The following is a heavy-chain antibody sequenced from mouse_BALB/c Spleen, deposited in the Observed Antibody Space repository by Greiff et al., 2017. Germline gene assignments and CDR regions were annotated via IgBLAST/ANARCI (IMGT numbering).Heavy chain of an antibody. J-gene: IGHJ4*01. CDR1: GFNIKDYY. Sequence: EVKLQESGAELVRPGALVKLSCKASGFNIKDYYMHWVKQRPEQGLEWIGWIDPENGNTIYDPKFQGKASITADTSSNTAYLQLSSLTSEDTAVYYCARFGLAMDYWGQGTSVTVSS. V-gene: IGHV14-1*02. D-gene: IGHD3-3*01. CDR2: IDPENGNT. CDR3: ARFGLAMDY.